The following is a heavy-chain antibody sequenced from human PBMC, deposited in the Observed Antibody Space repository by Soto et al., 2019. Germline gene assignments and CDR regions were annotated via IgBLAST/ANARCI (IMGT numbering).Heavy chain of an antibody. V-gene: IGHV4-34*01. CDR3: ARGFGRFFHYYMDV. J-gene: IGHJ6*03. D-gene: IGHD3-3*01. CDR1: GGSFSGYY. Sequence: TSETLSLTCAVYGGSFSGYYWSWIRQPPGKGLEWIGEINHSGSTNYNPSLKSRVTISVDTSKNQFSLKLSSVTAADTAVYYCARGFGRFFHYYMDVWGKGTTVTVSS. CDR2: INHSGST.